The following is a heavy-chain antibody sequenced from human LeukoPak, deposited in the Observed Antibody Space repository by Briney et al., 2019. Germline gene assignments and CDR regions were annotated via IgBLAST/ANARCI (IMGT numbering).Heavy chain of an antibody. CDR2: IQTGGNT. J-gene: IGHJ4*02. Sequence: PSETLSLTCSVSGGSISRYNWGWIRQPPGKGLEWIGDIQTGGNTHYNPSLKSRGTISVDTSKNHFSLKLSSVTAADTAVYYCAREDWGNLDFWGQGTLVTVSS. CDR3: AREDWGNLDF. CDR1: GGSISRYN. V-gene: IGHV4-4*08. D-gene: IGHD3-16*01.